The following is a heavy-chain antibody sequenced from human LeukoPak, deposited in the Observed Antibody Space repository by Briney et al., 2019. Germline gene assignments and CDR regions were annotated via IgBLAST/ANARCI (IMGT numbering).Heavy chain of an antibody. V-gene: IGHV3-48*01. J-gene: IGHJ6*03. D-gene: IGHD3-3*01. Sequence: PGGSLRLSCAASGFTFSSFTINWVRQAPGKGLEWVSHISSSSSTIYYAGSVKGRFTISRDNAKNSLYLQMNSLRAEDTAVYYCARVYYDFWSGHKDNYYYYMDVWGKGTTVTVSS. CDR1: GFTFSSFT. CDR3: ARVYYDFWSGHKDNYYYYMDV. CDR2: ISSSSSTI.